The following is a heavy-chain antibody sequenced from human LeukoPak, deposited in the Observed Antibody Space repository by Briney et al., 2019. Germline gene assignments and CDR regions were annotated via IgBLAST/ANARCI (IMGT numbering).Heavy chain of an antibody. D-gene: IGHD6-13*01. CDR1: GGTFSSYA. J-gene: IGHJ4*02. CDR3: AGQIAAAADHTPLDY. Sequence: SLKVSCTASGGTFSSYAISWVRQAPGQGLEWMGGIIPIFGTANYAQKFQGRVTITEDKSTSTAYMELSSLRSEDTAVYYCAGQIAAAADHTPLDYWGQGTLVTVSS. V-gene: IGHV1-69*06. CDR2: IIPIFGTA.